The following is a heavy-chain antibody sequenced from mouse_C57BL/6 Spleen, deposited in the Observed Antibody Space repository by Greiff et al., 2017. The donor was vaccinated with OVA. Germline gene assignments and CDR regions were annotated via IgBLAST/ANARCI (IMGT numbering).Heavy chain of an antibody. D-gene: IGHD3-2*02. CDR1: GYTFTSYW. J-gene: IGHJ3*01. CDR3: ARGKDSSGYFAY. V-gene: IGHV1-53*01. CDR2: INPSNGGT. Sequence: QVHVKQSGTELVKPGASVKLSCKASGYTFTSYWMHWVKQRPGQGLEWIGNINPSNGGTNYNEKFKSKATLTVDKSSSTAYMQLSSLTSEDSAVYYCARGKDSSGYFAYWGQGTLVTVSA.